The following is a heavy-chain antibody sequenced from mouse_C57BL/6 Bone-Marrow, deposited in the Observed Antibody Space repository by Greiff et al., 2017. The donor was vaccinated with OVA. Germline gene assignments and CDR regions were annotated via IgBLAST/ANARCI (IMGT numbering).Heavy chain of an antibody. CDR3: GSSYGAMDY. Sequence: LMESGAELASPGASVTLSCKASGYTFTDHIMNWVKKRPGQGLEWIGRIYPVSGETNYNQKFMGKATFSVDRSSSTVYMVLNSLTSEDPAPSGYGSSYGAMDYWGQGTSVTVSS. V-gene: IGHV1-11*01. J-gene: IGHJ4*01. CDR2: IYPVSGET. D-gene: IGHD1-1*01. CDR1: GYTFTDHI.